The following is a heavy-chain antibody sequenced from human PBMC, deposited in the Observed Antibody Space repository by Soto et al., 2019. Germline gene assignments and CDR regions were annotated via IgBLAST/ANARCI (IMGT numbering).Heavy chain of an antibody. CDR1: GFTFSSYA. CDR2: IYSGGST. V-gene: IGHV3-23*03. D-gene: IGHD3-22*01. CDR3: AKDYYDSSGYYLYFDY. Sequence: PGGSLRLSCAASGFTFSSYAMNWVRQAPGKGLEWLSVIYSGGSTYYAESVKGRLTISRDNSKNTLYLQMNSLRAEDTAVYYCAKDYYDSSGYYLYFDYWGQGTRVTISS. J-gene: IGHJ4*02.